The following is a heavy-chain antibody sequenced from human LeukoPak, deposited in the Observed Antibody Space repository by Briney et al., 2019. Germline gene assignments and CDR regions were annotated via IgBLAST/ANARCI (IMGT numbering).Heavy chain of an antibody. V-gene: IGHV4-4*03. Sequence: PETLSLTCAVSGGSISSSNWWSWVRQPPGKGLEWIGEIYHSGSTNYNPSLKSRVTISVDKSKNQFSLKLSSVTAADTAVYYCARTQWYRTNNWFDPWGQGTLVTVSS. D-gene: IGHD1-1*01. CDR3: ARTQWYRTNNWFDP. J-gene: IGHJ5*02. CDR1: GGSISSSNW. CDR2: IYHSGST.